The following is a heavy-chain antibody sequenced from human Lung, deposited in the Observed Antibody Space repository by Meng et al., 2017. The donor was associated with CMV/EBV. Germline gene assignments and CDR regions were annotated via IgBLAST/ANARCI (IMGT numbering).Heavy chain of an antibody. Sequence: ACKASGGTFSSYTISWVRQATGQGLEWMGRIIPILGIANYAQKFQGRVTITADKSTSTAYMELSSLRSEDTAVYYCARDSRPFWFDPWGQGTLVTVSS. V-gene: IGHV1-69*04. CDR2: IIPILGIA. CDR3: ARDSRPFWFDP. J-gene: IGHJ5*02. CDR1: GGTFSSYT.